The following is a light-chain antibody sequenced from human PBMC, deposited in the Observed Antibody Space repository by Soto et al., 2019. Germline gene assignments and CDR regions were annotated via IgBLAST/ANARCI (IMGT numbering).Light chain of an antibody. CDR2: DAS. CDR3: QQRNNWPPFT. V-gene: IGKV3-11*01. Sequence: EIVLTQSPATLSLSPGERATLSCRASQRVSSSLAWSPQTPGQAPRLLIYDASNRATGVPARFSGSGSGTDVTLTINTLEPEDFAVYYCQQRNNWPPFTFGGGTKVEIK. J-gene: IGKJ4*01. CDR1: QRVSSS.